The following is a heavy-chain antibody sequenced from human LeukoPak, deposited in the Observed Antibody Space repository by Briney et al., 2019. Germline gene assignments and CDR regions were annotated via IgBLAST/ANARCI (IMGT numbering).Heavy chain of an antibody. CDR2: IYYSGST. CDR1: GGSISSSSYY. V-gene: IGHV4-39*01. Sequence: KPSETLSLTCTVSGGSISSSSYYWGWIRQPPGKGLEWIGSIYYSGSTYYNPSLKSRVTISVDTSKNQFSLKLSSVTAADTAVYHCARLRSLLWFGELNDWGQGTLVTVSS. D-gene: IGHD3-10*01. J-gene: IGHJ4*02. CDR3: ARLRSLLWFGELND.